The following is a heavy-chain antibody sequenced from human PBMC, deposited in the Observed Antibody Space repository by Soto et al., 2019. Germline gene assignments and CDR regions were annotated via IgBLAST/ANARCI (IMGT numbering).Heavy chain of an antibody. CDR3: AKLLLTYTSDWSDY. CDR2: IRGSDAGT. Sequence: EVQLLESGEGLVQPGGSLRLSCAASGFTLSSYAMTWVRQGPGKGLEWVSTIRGSDAGTYHADSVRGRFTISRDNSKNTLYLQMNSLRAEDTAVYYCAKLLLTYTSDWSDYWGQGTLVTVSS. CDR1: GFTLSSYA. D-gene: IGHD6-19*01. J-gene: IGHJ4*02. V-gene: IGHV3-23*01.